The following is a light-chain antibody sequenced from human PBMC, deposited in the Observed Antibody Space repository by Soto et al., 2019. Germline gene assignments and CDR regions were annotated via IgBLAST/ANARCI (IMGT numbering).Light chain of an antibody. CDR1: QSVNSN. CDR2: SAS. V-gene: IGKV3-15*01. CDR3: QQYNDWPPEYT. Sequence: EIVMTQSPATLSVSPGERATLSCRASQSVNSNLAWYQQKPGQAPRLLIFSASTRATGVPARFSGGGSGTEFTLTISVMQSEDFGIYYCQQYNDWPPEYTFGQGTKLEIK. J-gene: IGKJ2*01.